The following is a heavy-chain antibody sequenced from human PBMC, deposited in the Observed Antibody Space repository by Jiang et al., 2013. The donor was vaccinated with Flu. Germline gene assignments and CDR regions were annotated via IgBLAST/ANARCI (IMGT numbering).Heavy chain of an antibody. CDR1: GGTFSSYA. CDR2: IIPIFGTA. D-gene: IGHD3-3*01. Sequence: SGAEVKKPGSSVKVSCKASGGTFSSYAISWVRQAPGQGLEWMGGIIPIFGTANYAQKFQGRVTITADKSTSTAYMELSSLRSEDTAVYYCARDPPKVLRFLEWLSRDYYYYYGMDVWGQGTTVTVSS. J-gene: IGHJ6*02. V-gene: IGHV1-69*06. CDR3: ARDPPKVLRFLEWLSRDYYYYYGMDV.